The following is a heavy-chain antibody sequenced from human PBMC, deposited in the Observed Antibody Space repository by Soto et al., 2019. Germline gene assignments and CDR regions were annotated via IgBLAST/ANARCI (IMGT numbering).Heavy chain of an antibody. V-gene: IGHV3-30*04. J-gene: IGHJ4*02. CDR1: GFTFSSYA. Sequence: HPGGSLRLSCAASGFTFSSYAMHWVRQAPGKGLEWVAVIAYDGRNKYYADSVKGRFTISRDNSKNTLYLQMNSLRAEDTAVYYCARDYYYDSSGYYAGFDYWGQGTLVTVSS. D-gene: IGHD3-22*01. CDR2: IAYDGRNK. CDR3: ARDYYYDSSGYYAGFDY.